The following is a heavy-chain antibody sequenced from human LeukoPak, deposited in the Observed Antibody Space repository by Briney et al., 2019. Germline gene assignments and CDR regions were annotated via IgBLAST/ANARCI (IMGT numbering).Heavy chain of an antibody. CDR1: GFTFSSYS. J-gene: IGHJ4*02. CDR3: ARVGWPFPH. CDR2: ISSSSGTI. D-gene: IGHD2-21*01. Sequence: GGSLRLSCAASGFTFSSYSMNWVRQAPGKGLEWVSYISSSSGTIYYADSVKGRFTISRDNAKNSLYLQMNSLRAEDTAVYYCARVGWPFPHWGQGTLVTVSS. V-gene: IGHV3-48*01.